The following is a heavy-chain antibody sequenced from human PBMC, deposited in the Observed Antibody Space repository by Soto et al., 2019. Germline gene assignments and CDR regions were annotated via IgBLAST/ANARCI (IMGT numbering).Heavy chain of an antibody. CDR1: GGSISSGGYY. D-gene: IGHD3-3*01. J-gene: IGHJ6*02. CDR2: IYYSGST. CDR3: ARESADFWSGYYGMDV. V-gene: IGHV4-31*03. Sequence: SETLSLTCTVSGGSISSGGYYWSWIRQHPGKGLEWIGYIYYSGSTYYNPSLKSRVTISVDTSKNQFSLKLSSVTAADTAVYYCARESADFWSGYYGMDVWGQGTTVTVSS.